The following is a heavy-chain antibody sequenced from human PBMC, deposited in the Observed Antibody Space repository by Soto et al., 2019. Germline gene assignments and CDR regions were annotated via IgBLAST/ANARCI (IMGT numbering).Heavy chain of an antibody. J-gene: IGHJ5*02. D-gene: IGHD3-22*01. V-gene: IGHV3-30-3*01. Sequence: QVQLVESGGGVVQPGRSLRLSCAASGFTFSSYAMHWVRQAPGKGLEWVAVISYDGSNKYYADSVKGRFTISRDNSKNTLYLQMNSLRAEDTAAYYCARDSDSSGYYAYNWFDPWGQGTLVTVSS. CDR3: ARDSDSSGYYAYNWFDP. CDR1: GFTFSSYA. CDR2: ISYDGSNK.